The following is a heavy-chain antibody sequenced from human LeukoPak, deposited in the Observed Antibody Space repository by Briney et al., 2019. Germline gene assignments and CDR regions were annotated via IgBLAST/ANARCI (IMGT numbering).Heavy chain of an antibody. V-gene: IGHV3-48*02. CDR1: GFTFSSYS. CDR3: ARGQGPGRNAFDI. J-gene: IGHJ3*02. CDR2: VSSGSNTI. Sequence: GGSLRLSCEGSGFTFSSYSMNWVRQASGQGQQWLAYVSSGSNTIYYADSVKGRFTISRENTKNSVYLQVNSLRDEDTAVYYCARGQGPGRNAFDIWGRGTMVTVSS. D-gene: IGHD1-14*01.